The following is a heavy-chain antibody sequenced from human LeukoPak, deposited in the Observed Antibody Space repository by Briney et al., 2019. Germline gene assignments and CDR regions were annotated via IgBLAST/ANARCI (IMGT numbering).Heavy chain of an antibody. V-gene: IGHV4-59*01. CDR2: IYYSGST. D-gene: IGHD3-22*01. J-gene: IGHJ4*02. CDR3: ARVRTGLYDSSGYFDY. CDR1: GGSISSYY. Sequence: SETLSLTCTVSGGSISSYYWSWIRQPPGKGLEWIGYIYYSGSTNYNPSLKSRVTITVDTSKNQFSLKLGSVTLTDTAVYYCARVRTGLYDSSGYFDYWGQGTLVTVSS.